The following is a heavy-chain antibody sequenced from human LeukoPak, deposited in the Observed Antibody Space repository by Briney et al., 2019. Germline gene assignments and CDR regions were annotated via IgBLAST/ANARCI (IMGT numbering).Heavy chain of an antibody. CDR1: GSTFTSDA. J-gene: IGHJ5*02. V-gene: IGHV3-23*01. Sequence: GGSLRLSCVASGSTFTSDAMNWVRQAPGKGLEWVSSTVSRGTTQYADSVKGRFTVSRDTSKNTLYLQMNSLRADDTAVYYCAKCSTSAYTTGWCNWIDPWGQGTLVTVSS. CDR3: AKCSTSAYTTGWCNWIDP. CDR2: TVSRGTT. D-gene: IGHD6-19*01.